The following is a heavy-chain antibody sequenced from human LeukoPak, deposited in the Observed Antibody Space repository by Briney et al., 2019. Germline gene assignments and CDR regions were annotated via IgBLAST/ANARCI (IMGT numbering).Heavy chain of an antibody. V-gene: IGHV3-66*02. CDR3: AREVPYYYDSSGYYIGD. D-gene: IGHD3-22*01. J-gene: IGHJ4*02. CDR2: IHSGGST. Sequence: GGSLRLSCAASGFTVSSNYMSWVRQAPGKGLEWVSVIHSGGSTYYADSVKGRFTISRDNSKNTLYLQMNSLRAEDTAVYYCAREVPYYYDSSGYYIGDWGQGTLVTVSS. CDR1: GFTVSSNY.